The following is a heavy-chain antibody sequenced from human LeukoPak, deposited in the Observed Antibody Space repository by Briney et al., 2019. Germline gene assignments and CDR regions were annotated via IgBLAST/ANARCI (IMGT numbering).Heavy chain of an antibody. CDR2: ISAYNGNT. D-gene: IGHD2-15*01. Sequence: GASVKVSCKASGYTFTSYDFNWVRQAPGQGLEWMGWISAYNGNTNYAQKLQGRVTMTTDTSTSTAYMELRSLRSDDTAVYYCAGVANHIVVVVAGEYYYMDVWGKGTTVTVSS. J-gene: IGHJ6*03. CDR1: GYTFTSYD. CDR3: AGVANHIVVVVAGEYYYMDV. V-gene: IGHV1-18*01.